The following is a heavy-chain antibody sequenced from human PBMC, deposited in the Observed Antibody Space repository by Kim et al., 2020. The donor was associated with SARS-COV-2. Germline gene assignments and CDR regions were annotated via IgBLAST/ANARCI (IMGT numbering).Heavy chain of an antibody. Sequence: YSPPLRRRVTIAVDTSKNQLSLKLSSVTAADTAVYYCAREVDSSGYHFDYWGQGTLVTVSS. D-gene: IGHD3-22*01. CDR3: AREVDSSGYHFDY. J-gene: IGHJ4*02. V-gene: IGHV4-39*07.